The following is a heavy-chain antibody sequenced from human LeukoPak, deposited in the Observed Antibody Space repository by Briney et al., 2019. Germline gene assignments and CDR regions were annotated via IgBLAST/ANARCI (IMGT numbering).Heavy chain of an antibody. CDR2: IFAGGTT. V-gene: IGHV3-66*01. J-gene: IGHJ6*02. CDR1: GFTVSSNY. Sequence: GGSLRLSCAASGFTVSSNYMSWVCQAPGKGLEWVSVIFAGGTTYYTDSVKGRCTISRDNSKKTLYLQMNSLRADDTAVYYCARGITIFGVAKYAMVVWGQGTTVTVSS. D-gene: IGHD3-3*01. CDR3: ARGITIFGVAKYAMVV.